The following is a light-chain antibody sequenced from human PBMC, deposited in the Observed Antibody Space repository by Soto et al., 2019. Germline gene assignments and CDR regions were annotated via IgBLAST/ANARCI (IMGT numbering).Light chain of an antibody. Sequence: EIVLTQSPGTLSLSPGERVTLSCRASQSFSGNYLTWYQHKPGQAPGLLIYGSYHRATRIPDRFSGSGSGTDFSLTITRLEPEDFAVYYCQQYGDSLSITFGQLTRLEIK. CDR3: QQYGDSLSIT. CDR2: GSY. CDR1: QSFSGNY. J-gene: IGKJ5*01. V-gene: IGKV3-20*01.